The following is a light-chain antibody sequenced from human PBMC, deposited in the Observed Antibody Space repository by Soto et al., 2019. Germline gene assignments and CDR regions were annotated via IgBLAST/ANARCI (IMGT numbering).Light chain of an antibody. V-gene: IGLV2-14*01. CDR1: SSDVGGYNY. CDR2: DVS. CDR3: SSYTGSSTPLV. Sequence: QSALTQPASVSASPGQSITISCTGTSSDVGGYNYVSWYQQHPGKAPKLMIYDVSNRPSGVSNRFSGSKSGNTASLTISGLQAEDETDYYCSSYTGSSTPLVFGGGTKLTVL. J-gene: IGLJ2*01.